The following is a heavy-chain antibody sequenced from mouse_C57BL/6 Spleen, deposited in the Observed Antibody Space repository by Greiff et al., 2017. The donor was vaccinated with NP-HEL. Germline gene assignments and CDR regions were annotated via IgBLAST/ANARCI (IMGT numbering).Heavy chain of an antibody. V-gene: IGHV1-69*01. Sequence: QVQLQQPGAELVMPGASVKLSCKASGYTFTSYWMHWVKQRPGQGLEWIGEIDPSDSYTNYNQKFKGKSTLTVDKSSSTAYMQLSSLPSEDSAVYYCARYGYHYYAMDYWGQGTSVTVSS. CDR3: ARYGYHYYAMDY. CDR2: IDPSDSYT. D-gene: IGHD2-2*01. CDR1: GYTFTSYW. J-gene: IGHJ4*01.